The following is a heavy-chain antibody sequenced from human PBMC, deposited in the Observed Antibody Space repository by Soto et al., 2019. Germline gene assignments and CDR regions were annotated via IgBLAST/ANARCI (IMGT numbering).Heavy chain of an antibody. Sequence: EVQVVESGGGLVQPGGSLRLSCAASGFTLNHYWMAWVRHAPGKGLEWVANIKQDGSAAFYVDSVKGRFIISRDNAKSSVSLQMNSLRVEDTAVYYCVTHSFDNCSAGDLWGQGTLVTVSS. D-gene: IGHD1-20*01. CDR3: VTHSFDNCSAGDL. J-gene: IGHJ5*02. CDR2: IKQDGSAA. V-gene: IGHV3-7*01. CDR1: GFTLNHYW.